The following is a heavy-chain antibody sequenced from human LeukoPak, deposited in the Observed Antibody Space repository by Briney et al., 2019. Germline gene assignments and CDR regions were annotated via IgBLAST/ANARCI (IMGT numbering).Heavy chain of an antibody. CDR1: GFTLSNYW. V-gene: IGHV3-74*01. Sequence: GGSLRLSCEASGFTLSNYWMYWVGQAPGKGVVGVSRIISDGSSNYTDSVTGRCTISRDNAKNTLYLQMHSLRAEHTAVYYCVRGVYASGSSPWGQGTLVTVSS. J-gene: IGHJ5*02. CDR3: VRGVYASGSSP. CDR2: IISDGSS. D-gene: IGHD3-10*01.